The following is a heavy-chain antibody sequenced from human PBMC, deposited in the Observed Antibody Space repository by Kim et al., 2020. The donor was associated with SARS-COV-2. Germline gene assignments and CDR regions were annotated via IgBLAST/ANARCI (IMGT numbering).Heavy chain of an antibody. J-gene: IGHJ4*02. Sequence: AASVKGRFTISRDNSKNTLYLQMNSLRADDTAVYYCAKNSGGYRALNFDYWGQGTLVTVSS. V-gene: IGHV3-23*01. CDR3: AKNSGGYRALNFDY. D-gene: IGHD1-26*01.